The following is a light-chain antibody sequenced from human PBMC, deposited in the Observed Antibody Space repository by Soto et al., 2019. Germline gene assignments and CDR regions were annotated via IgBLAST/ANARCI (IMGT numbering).Light chain of an antibody. CDR2: GAS. Sequence: EIVLTQSPGTLSLSPGERATLSCRASQSVSSSYLAWYQQKPGQAPRPLIYGASSRPTGIPDRFSGSGSGTDFTLTISRLEPEDFAVYYCQQYDSSPWTFGQGTTVEIK. CDR3: QQYDSSPWT. CDR1: QSVSSSY. J-gene: IGKJ1*01. V-gene: IGKV3-20*01.